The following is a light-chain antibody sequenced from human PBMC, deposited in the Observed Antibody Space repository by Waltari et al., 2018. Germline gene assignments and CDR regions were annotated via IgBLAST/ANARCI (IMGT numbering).Light chain of an antibody. J-gene: IGKJ5*01. V-gene: IGKV1-39*01. CDR3: QQTYGTPRT. Sequence: DIQMTQSPSSLSASVGDRVTITCRASQNINSYLNWYQQKPGKAPKPLTYVASSLQSRVHSRFSGTGSGTDFTLTISNLQPEDFATYYCQQTYGTPRTFGQGTRLEIK. CDR1: QNINSY. CDR2: VAS.